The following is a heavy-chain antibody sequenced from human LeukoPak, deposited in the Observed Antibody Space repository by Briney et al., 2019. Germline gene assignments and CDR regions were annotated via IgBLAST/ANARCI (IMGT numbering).Heavy chain of an antibody. D-gene: IGHD4-23*01. V-gene: IGHV3-13*01. J-gene: IGHJ4*02. CDR1: GFTFSSYD. CDR3: ARGGNSGPFDY. Sequence: GGSLRLSCAASGFTFSSYDMHWVRQTTGRGLEWVSGIGNAGDTYYTGSVKGRFTISRENDKNSLHLQMNSLRAGDTAAYYCARGGNSGPFDYWGQGTLVTVSS. CDR2: IGNAGDT.